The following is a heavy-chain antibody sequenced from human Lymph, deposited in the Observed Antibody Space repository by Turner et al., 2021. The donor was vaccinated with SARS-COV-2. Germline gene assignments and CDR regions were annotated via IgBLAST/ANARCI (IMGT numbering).Heavy chain of an antibody. D-gene: IGHD5-18*01. CDR3: ARQLWLRGTFDY. V-gene: IGHV3-33*01. J-gene: IGHJ4*02. CDR2: IWYDGSNK. CDR1: GFTFSSYG. Sequence: QVQLVESGGGVVQPGRSLRLSCAASGFTFSSYGMPWVRQATGKGLEWVAAIWYDGSNKYYADSVKGRFTIARDNSKNTLYRKMNSLRAEDTAVYDCARQLWLRGTFDYWGQGTLVTVSS.